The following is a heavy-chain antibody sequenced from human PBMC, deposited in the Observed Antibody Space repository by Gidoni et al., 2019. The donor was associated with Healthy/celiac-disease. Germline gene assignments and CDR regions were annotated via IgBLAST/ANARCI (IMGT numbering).Heavy chain of an antibody. D-gene: IGHD2-15*01. J-gene: IGHJ6*02. V-gene: IGHV1-69*09. CDR1: GGTFSSYA. Sequence: QVQLVQSGAEVKKPGSSVKVSCKASGGTFSSYAISWVRQAPGQGLEWMGRIIPILGIANYAQKFQGRVTITAEKSTSTAYMELSSLRSEDTAVYYCARVEGYCSGGSCYIPHYYYYGMDVWGQGTTVTVSS. CDR2: IIPILGIA. CDR3: ARVEGYCSGGSCYIPHYYYYGMDV.